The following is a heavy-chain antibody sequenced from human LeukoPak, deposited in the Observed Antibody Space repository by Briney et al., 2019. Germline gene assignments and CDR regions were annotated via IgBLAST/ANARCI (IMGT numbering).Heavy chain of an antibody. V-gene: IGHV6-1*01. CDR1: GDSVSRNSAA. CDR2: TYYRSKWYN. D-gene: IGHD5-24*01. J-gene: IGHJ5*02. Sequence: SQTLSLTCAISGDSVSRNSAAWNWIRQSPSRGLEWLGRTYYRSKWYNGYAVSVESRITINPDTSKNQFSLQLNSVTPEDTAVYYCARADGDRDGYNFWFDPWGQGTLVTVSS. CDR3: ARADGDRDGYNFWFDP.